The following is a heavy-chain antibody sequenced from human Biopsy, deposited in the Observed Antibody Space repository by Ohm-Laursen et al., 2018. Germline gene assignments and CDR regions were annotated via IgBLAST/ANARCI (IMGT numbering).Heavy chain of an antibody. CDR2: NIPILGTG. D-gene: IGHD3-9*01. CDR3: ATKLTGYFHH. V-gene: IGHV1-69*06. Sequence: SVKVSCKASGGTFSNYGVNWVRQAPGQGLEWLGGNIPILGTGNYAQKFQDRVTVAADTSTSTATMELRSLRSDDTAVYYCATKLTGYFHHWGQGTLVIVSS. CDR1: GGTFSNYG. J-gene: IGHJ1*01.